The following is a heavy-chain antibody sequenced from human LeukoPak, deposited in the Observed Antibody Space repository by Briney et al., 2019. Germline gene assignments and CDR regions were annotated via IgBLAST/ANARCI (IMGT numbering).Heavy chain of an antibody. CDR3: ARLSTMIVGGGWFDP. Sequence: ASVKVSCKASGYTFTGYYMHWVRQAPGQGLEWMGWTNPNSGGTNYAQKFQGRVTMTRDTSISTAYMELSRLRSDDTAVYYCARLSTMIVGGGWFDPWGQGTLVTVSS. CDR1: GYTFTGYY. J-gene: IGHJ5*02. V-gene: IGHV1-2*02. D-gene: IGHD3-22*01. CDR2: TNPNSGGT.